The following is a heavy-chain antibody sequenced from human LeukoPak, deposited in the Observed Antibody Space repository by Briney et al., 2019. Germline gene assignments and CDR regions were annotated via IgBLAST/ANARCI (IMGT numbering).Heavy chain of an antibody. Sequence: GGSLRLSCAASGFAFRTYAMSWVRQAPGKGLEGVSAISGSGDKTFYAESVRGRFTISRDNSRNTLYLQMNSLRAEDTAVYYCAKDLNYGFDSWGQGTLVTV. CDR1: GFAFRTYA. CDR3: AKDLNYGFDS. CDR2: ISGSGDKT. D-gene: IGHD3-10*01. J-gene: IGHJ4*02. V-gene: IGHV3-23*01.